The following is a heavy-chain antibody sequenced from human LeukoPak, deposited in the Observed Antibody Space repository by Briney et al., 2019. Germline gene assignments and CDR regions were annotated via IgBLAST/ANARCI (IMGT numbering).Heavy chain of an antibody. CDR3: ARGLEDYDILTGYFPTYYYYYMDV. D-gene: IGHD3-9*01. J-gene: IGHJ6*03. Sequence: GASVKVSCKASGYTFTSYDINWVRQATGQGLEWMGWMNPNSGNTGYAQKFQGRVTMTRNTSISTAYMELSSLRSEDTAVYYCARGLEDYDILTGYFPTYYYYYMDVWGKGTTVTISS. CDR1: GYTFTSYD. V-gene: IGHV1-8*01. CDR2: MNPNSGNT.